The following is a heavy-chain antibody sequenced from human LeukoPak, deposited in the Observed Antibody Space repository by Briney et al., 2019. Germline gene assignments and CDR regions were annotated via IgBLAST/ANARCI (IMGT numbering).Heavy chain of an antibody. CDR3: ARVRYDFWSGYPGGYYYYYMDV. J-gene: IGHJ6*03. D-gene: IGHD3-3*01. Sequence: ASVKVSCKASGYTFTGYYMHWVRQAPGQGLEWMGWINPNSGGTNYAQKFQGRVTMTRDTSISTAYMELSRLRSDDTAVYYCARVRYDFWSGYPGGYYYYYMDVRGKGTTVTVSS. CDR2: INPNSGGT. V-gene: IGHV1-2*02. CDR1: GYTFTGYY.